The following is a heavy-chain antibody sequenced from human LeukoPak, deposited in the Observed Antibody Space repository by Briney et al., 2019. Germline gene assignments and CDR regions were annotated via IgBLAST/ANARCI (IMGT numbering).Heavy chain of an antibody. V-gene: IGHV4-34*01. CDR1: GGSFSVYY. CDR3: ARTVTTDYYGMDV. Sequence: SETLSLTCAVYGGSFSVYYWSWIRQPPGKGLEWIGEINHSGSTNYNPSLKSRVTISVDTSKNQFSLKLSSVTAADTAVYYCARTVTTDYYGMDVWGQGTTVTVSS. D-gene: IGHD4-11*01. J-gene: IGHJ6*02. CDR2: INHSGST.